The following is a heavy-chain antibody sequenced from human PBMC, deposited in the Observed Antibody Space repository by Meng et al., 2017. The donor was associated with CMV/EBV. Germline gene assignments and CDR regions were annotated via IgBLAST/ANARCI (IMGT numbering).Heavy chain of an antibody. Sequence: GSLRLSCAVSSGSISSSNWWSWVRQPPGKGLEWIGEIYHSGSTNYNPSLKSRVTISVDKSKNQFSLKLSSVTAADTAVYYCARGSIAAVNFGYYFDYWGQGTLVTVSS. CDR3: ARGSIAAVNFGYYFDY. D-gene: IGHD6-6*01. CDR1: SGSISSSNW. J-gene: IGHJ4*02. CDR2: IYHSGST. V-gene: IGHV4-4*02.